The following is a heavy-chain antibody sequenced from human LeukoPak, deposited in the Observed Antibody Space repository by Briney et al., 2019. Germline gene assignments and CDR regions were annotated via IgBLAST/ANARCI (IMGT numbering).Heavy chain of an antibody. V-gene: IGHV1-2*06. D-gene: IGHD2-2*01. J-gene: IGHJ5*02. CDR3: ARVRVPAAPNWFDP. CDR2: INPNSGGT. Sequence: GASVRVSCKASGYTFTGYYMHWVRQAPGQGLEWMGRINPNSGGTNYAQKFQGRVTMTRDTSISTAYMELSRLRSGDTAVYYCARVRVPAAPNWFDPWGQGTLVTVSS. CDR1: GYTFTGYY.